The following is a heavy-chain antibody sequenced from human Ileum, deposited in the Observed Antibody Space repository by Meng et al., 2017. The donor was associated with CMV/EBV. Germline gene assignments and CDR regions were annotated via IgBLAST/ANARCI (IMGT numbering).Heavy chain of an antibody. Sequence: FSSSWMHWVRQAPGKGLVWVSRIKSDGTSTSYADSVKGRFTISRDNAKNMLYLQMNSLGAEDTALYYCASEGYCSGDTCYSRLPWFDPWGQGTLVTAPQ. J-gene: IGHJ5*02. D-gene: IGHD2-15*01. CDR3: ASEGYCSGDTCYSRLPWFDP. CDR1: FSSSW. CDR2: IKSDGTST. V-gene: IGHV3-74*01.